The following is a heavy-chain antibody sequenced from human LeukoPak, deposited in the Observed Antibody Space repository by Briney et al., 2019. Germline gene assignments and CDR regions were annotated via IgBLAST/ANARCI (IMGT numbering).Heavy chain of an antibody. CDR1: GYTFTNYG. J-gene: IGHJ3*02. Sequence: ASVKVSCKASGYTFTNYGISWVRQAPGQGLEWMGWISAYNGNTNYAQKLQGRVTMTRDMSTSTVYMELSSLRSEDTAVYYCARVPFTTVTTLNAFDIWGQGTMVTVSS. CDR3: ARVPFTTVTTLNAFDI. V-gene: IGHV1-18*01. CDR2: ISAYNGNT. D-gene: IGHD4-17*01.